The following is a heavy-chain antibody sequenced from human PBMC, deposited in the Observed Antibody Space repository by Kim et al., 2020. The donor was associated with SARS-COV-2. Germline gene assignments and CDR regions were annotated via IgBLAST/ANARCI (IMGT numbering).Heavy chain of an antibody. CDR1: GGSISGDY. V-gene: IGHV4-59*01. CDR2: IHDSGRT. CDR3: AKGAGWYGY. J-gene: IGHJ4*02. Sequence: SETLSLTCSVSGGSISGDYWSWLRQPPGMSLEWIGYIHDSGRTNYNPSLKSRVTISVDTSNNQFSLNLNFVTAADTAVYYCAKGAGWYGYWGQGTLVTVSS. D-gene: IGHD6-19*01.